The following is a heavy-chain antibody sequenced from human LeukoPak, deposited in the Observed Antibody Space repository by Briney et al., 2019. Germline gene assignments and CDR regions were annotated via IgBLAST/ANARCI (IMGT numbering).Heavy chain of an antibody. J-gene: IGHJ6*02. CDR1: GGSFSGYY. Sequence: PSETLSLTCAVYGGSFSGYYWSWIRQPPGKGLEWIGEINHSGSTNYNPSLKSRVTISVDTSKNQFSLKLSSVTAADTAVYYCARDSSSSYGSGYYYYYGMDVWGQGTTVTVSS. CDR2: INHSGST. D-gene: IGHD5-18*01. CDR3: ARDSSSSYGSGYYYYYGMDV. V-gene: IGHV4-34*01.